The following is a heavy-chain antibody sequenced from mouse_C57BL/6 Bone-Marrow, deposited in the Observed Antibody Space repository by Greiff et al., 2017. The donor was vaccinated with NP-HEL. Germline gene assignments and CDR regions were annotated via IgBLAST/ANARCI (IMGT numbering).Heavy chain of an antibody. V-gene: IGHV1-59*01. CDR2: IDPSDSYT. CDR1: GYTFTSYW. D-gene: IGHD1-1*01. Sequence: QVQLQQPGAELVRPGTSVKLSCKASGYTFTSYWMHWVKQRPGQGLEWIGVIDPSDSYTNYNQKFKGKATLTVDTSSSTAYMQLSSLTSEDSAVYYCAGPYTTVGDPFAYWGQGTLVTVSA. CDR3: AGPYTTVGDPFAY. J-gene: IGHJ3*01.